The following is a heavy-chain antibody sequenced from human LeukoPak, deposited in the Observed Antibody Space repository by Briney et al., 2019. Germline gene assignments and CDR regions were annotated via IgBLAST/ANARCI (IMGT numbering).Heavy chain of an antibody. D-gene: IGHD1-14*01. CDR1: GGSISSGSYY. Sequence: PSETLSLTCTVSGGSISSGSYYWIWIRQPAGKGLEWIGRIYTSGSTNYNPSLKSRVTISIDTSKNQFSLKLTSVTAADTGVYYCARDPPEYNSPAWGQGTLVTVSS. CDR3: ARDPPEYNSPA. CDR2: IYTSGST. V-gene: IGHV4-61*02. J-gene: IGHJ5*02.